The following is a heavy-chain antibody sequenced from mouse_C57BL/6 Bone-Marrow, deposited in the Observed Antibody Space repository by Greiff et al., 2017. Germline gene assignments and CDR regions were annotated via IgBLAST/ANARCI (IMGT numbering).Heavy chain of an antibody. CDR3: AREEVFDY. CDR1: GFTFSDYG. Sequence: EVHLVESGGGLVKPGGSLKLSCAASGFTFSDYGMHGVRQAPEKGLEWVAYISSGSSTIYYADTVKGRFTISRDNAKNTLFLQMTSLRSEDTAMYYCAREEVFDYWGQGTTLTVSS. J-gene: IGHJ2*01. V-gene: IGHV5-17*01. CDR2: ISSGSSTI.